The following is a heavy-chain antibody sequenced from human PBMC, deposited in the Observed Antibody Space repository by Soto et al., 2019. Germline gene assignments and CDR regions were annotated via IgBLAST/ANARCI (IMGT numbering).Heavy chain of an antibody. V-gene: IGHV3-11*01. CDR3: ARDQEGSGSHWLGYNYYAMDV. CDR1: GFTITDYY. Sequence: QVQLVESGGGLVKPGGSLRLSCGASGFTITDYYMSWIRQAPGKGLEWVSHISSVGTTTYYADSVKGRFSISMDNAKNSLYLQMNSLRAEDTAVYYCARDQEGSGSHWLGYNYYAMDVW. D-gene: IGHD3-10*01. J-gene: IGHJ6*01. CDR2: ISSVGTTT.